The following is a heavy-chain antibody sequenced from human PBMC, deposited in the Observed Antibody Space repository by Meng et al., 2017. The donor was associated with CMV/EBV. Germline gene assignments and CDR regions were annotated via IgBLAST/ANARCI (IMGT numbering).Heavy chain of an antibody. D-gene: IGHD2-21*01. Sequence: GESLKISCAASGFTFSRYTMNWVRQPPGKGLEWVSYISSSGSTIYYADSVKGRFTISRDNAKNSLYLQMNSLRAEDTAVYYCARDPAYRCGGDCYYYYGMDVWGQGTTVTVSS. CDR1: GFTFSRYT. CDR3: ARDPAYRCGGDCYYYYGMDV. J-gene: IGHJ6*02. V-gene: IGHV3-48*04. CDR2: ISSSGSTI.